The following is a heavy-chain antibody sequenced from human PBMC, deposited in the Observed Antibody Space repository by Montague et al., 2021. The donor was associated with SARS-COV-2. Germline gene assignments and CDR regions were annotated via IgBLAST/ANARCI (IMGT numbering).Heavy chain of an antibody. J-gene: IGHJ4*02. CDR2: IYSGSSST. D-gene: IGHD3-22*01. CDR1: GFTFSSYA. Sequence: SLRLSCAASGFTFSSYAMSWVRQAPGEGLEWVSVIYSGSSSTWYADSVKGRFTISRDNPKNTLYLHMNSLRVDDTAVYYCAKGFQPYSYESSGFYTFDYWGQGTLVTVSS. V-gene: IGHV3-23*03. CDR3: AKGFQPYSYESSGFYTFDY.